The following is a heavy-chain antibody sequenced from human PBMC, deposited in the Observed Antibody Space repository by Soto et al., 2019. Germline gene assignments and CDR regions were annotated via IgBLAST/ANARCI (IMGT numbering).Heavy chain of an antibody. Sequence: SQTLSLTCAISGDSVSSNSAAWNWIRQSPSRGLEWLGRTYNRSKWYNDYAISVKSRITISPNTSKNKISMQMKSVTPEDTSVYYCARTRVYDSYNYYGMAVWGQGTTVTVSS. D-gene: IGHD3-3*01. CDR3: ARTRVYDSYNYYGMAV. CDR1: GDSVSSNSAA. J-gene: IGHJ6*02. V-gene: IGHV6-1*01. CDR2: TYNRSKWYN.